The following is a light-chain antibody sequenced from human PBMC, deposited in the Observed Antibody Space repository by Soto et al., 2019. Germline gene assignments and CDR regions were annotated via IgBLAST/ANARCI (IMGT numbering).Light chain of an antibody. V-gene: IGLV1-44*01. CDR1: SSNIGSNA. CDR3: AAWDDSLNALV. J-gene: IGLJ3*02. Sequence: QLVLTQPPSASGTPGQRVTISCSGASSNIGSNAVNWYQQLPGTAPQLLIYTNHQRPSGVPDRFSGSKSGTSASLAITGLQSEDEADYHCAAWDDSLNALVFGGGTKVTVL. CDR2: TNH.